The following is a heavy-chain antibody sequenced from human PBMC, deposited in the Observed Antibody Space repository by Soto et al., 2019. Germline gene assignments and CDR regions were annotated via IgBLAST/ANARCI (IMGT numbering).Heavy chain of an antibody. D-gene: IGHD3-10*01. CDR3: ARTSGSGTRRWFDP. V-gene: IGHV2-5*02. CDR1: GFSLSTSGVG. J-gene: IGHJ5*02. CDR2: IYWDDDK. Sequence: KESGPTLVKPTQTLTLTCTFSGFSLSTSGVGVGWIRQPPGKALEWLALIYWDDDKHYSPSLKSILTITKDTSKNQVVLTMTNMDPVDTATYYCARTSGSGTRRWFDPWGQGTLVTVSS.